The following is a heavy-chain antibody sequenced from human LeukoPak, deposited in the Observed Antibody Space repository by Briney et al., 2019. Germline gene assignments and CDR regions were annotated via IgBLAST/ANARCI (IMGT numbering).Heavy chain of an antibody. V-gene: IGHV3-30-3*01. CDR2: ISYDGSNK. CDR1: GFTFSSYA. CDR3: AREKDGVTAFDI. D-gene: IGHD2-21*02. J-gene: IGHJ3*02. Sequence: PGRSLRLSCAASGFTFSSYAMHWVRQAPGKGLEWVAVISYDGSNKYYADSVKGRFTISRDNSKNTLYLQMNSLRAEDTAVYYCAREKDGVTAFDIWGQGTMVTVSS.